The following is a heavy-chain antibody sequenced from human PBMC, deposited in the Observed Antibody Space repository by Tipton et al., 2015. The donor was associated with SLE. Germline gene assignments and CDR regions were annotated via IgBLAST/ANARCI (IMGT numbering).Heavy chain of an antibody. Sequence: TLSLTCTVSGGSISSHYWSWIRQPPGKGLEWIGYIYYSGSTNYNPSLKSRVTISVDTSKNQFSLKLSSVIAADTAVYYCARHRGIVGATTDYWGQGTLVTVSS. CDR1: GGSISSHY. CDR3: ARHRGIVGATTDY. CDR2: IYYSGST. J-gene: IGHJ4*02. D-gene: IGHD1-26*01. V-gene: IGHV4-59*08.